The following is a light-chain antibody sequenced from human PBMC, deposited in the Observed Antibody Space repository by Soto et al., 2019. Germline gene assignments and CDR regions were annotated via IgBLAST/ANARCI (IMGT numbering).Light chain of an antibody. CDR1: QSVSSSY. CDR3: QQYGNSPLT. V-gene: IGKV3-20*01. CDR2: GAS. J-gene: IGKJ1*01. Sequence: EIVLTQSPGTLSLTPGKRATLSCRASQSVSSSYLAWYQQKPGQAPRLLIYGASSRATGIPDRFSGSGSGTDFTLTISRLEPEDFAVYYCQQYGNSPLTFGQGTKVEIK.